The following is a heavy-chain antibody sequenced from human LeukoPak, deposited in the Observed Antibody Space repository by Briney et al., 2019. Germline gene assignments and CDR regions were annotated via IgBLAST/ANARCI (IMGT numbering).Heavy chain of an antibody. CDR3: GKEYSASEH. J-gene: IGHJ1*01. V-gene: IGHV1-2*02. D-gene: IGHD4-11*01. Sequence: GASVKVSCRASGYTFTGHFLHWVRQAPGQGLEWMAWIDPNNEDTHYAQNFQGRITVTRDTSITTIYIELRRLLSADTAADYCGKEYSASEHWGQGTLVTVSS. CDR2: IDPNNEDT. CDR1: GYTFTGHF.